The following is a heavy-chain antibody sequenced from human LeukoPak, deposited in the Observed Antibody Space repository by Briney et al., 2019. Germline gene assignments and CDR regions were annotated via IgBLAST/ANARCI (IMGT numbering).Heavy chain of an antibody. J-gene: IGHJ4*02. Sequence: GESLKISFKGSGYTFTSSWIGWVRQMPGKGLEWMGIIYPGDSDTIYSPSFQGQVTISADKSINTAYLQWSSLKASDTAIYYCARRGEAMDPFDYWGQGTLVTVSS. CDR3: ARRGEAMDPFDY. D-gene: IGHD5-18*01. CDR2: IYPGDSDT. CDR1: GYTFTSSW. V-gene: IGHV5-51*01.